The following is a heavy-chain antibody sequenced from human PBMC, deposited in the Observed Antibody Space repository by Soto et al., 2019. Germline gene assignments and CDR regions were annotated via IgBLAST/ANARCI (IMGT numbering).Heavy chain of an antibody. CDR2: TYCRSEWYS. CDR1: GDSVSSNSAT. CDR3: ARGWNHFDS. D-gene: IGHD1-1*01. V-gene: IGHV6-1*01. J-gene: IGHJ4*02. Sequence: KQSQTLSLTCAISGDSVSSNSATWNWIRQSPSSGIESLGRTYCRSEWYSDYAVSVRGRRTINADTSKNQFSLQLNSVTPEDTAVYYCARGWNHFDSWGQGTLVTVSS.